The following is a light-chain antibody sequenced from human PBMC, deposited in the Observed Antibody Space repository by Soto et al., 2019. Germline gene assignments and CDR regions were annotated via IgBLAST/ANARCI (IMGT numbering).Light chain of an antibody. Sequence: QSVLTQPASVSGSPGQSITISCTGTSSDVGGYNYVSWYQHHPGKVPKLMIYEVTNRPSGVSNRFSGSKSGNTASLTISGLQAEDEADYYCSSYTSSNTQVFGGGTKLTVL. CDR2: EVT. V-gene: IGLV2-14*01. J-gene: IGLJ2*01. CDR1: SSDVGGYNY. CDR3: SSYTSSNTQV.